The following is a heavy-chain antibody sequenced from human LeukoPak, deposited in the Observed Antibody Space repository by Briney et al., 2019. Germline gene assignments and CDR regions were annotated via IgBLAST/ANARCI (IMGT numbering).Heavy chain of an antibody. CDR3: AKVRGWCNGGSCYWADP. J-gene: IGHJ5*02. Sequence: GGSLRLSCAASGFIFSGYAMTWVRQAPGKGLEWVSIIGGDGGGTNYADSVRGRFTISRDNSKNTLYLQMNSLRAEDTAVYFCAKVRGWCNGGSCYWADPWGQGTLVTVSS. CDR2: IGGDGGGT. CDR1: GFIFSGYA. D-gene: IGHD2-15*01. V-gene: IGHV3-23*01.